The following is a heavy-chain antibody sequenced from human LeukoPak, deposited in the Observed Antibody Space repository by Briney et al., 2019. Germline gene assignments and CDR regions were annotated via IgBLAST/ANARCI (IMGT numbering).Heavy chain of an antibody. D-gene: IGHD2-15*01. CDR2: IHHGDSDT. V-gene: IGHV5-51*01. J-gene: IGHJ4*02. CDR1: GYTFTNYW. Sequence: GESLKISCKASGYTFTNYWIGWVRHTPGKGLEWMGIIHHGDSDTRYRTSFQGQVTMSVDESTSTAYLHWTSLKASDTAIYYCARHAGYCTGGKCYSFYYFDYWGQGTLVTVSS. CDR3: ARHAGYCTGGKCYSFYYFDY.